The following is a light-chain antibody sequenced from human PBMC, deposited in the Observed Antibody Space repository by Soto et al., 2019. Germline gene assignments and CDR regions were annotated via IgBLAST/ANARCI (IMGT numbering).Light chain of an antibody. CDR2: WAS. CDR1: QSVLYSSNNKNY. Sequence: DIVMTQSPDSLAVSLGERATINCKSSQSVLYSSNNKNYLAWYQQKPGQPPKLLIYWASTRESGVPDRFSGSGSGTAFPLTISSLQAEDVAVYYCQQYYSTPPITFGQGTRLEIK. V-gene: IGKV4-1*01. J-gene: IGKJ5*01. CDR3: QQYYSTPPIT.